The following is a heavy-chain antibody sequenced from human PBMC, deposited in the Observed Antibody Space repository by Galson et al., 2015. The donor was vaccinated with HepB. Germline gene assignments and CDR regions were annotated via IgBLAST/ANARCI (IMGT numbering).Heavy chain of an antibody. CDR3: ARDGWSGNYFDGAFDM. CDR1: GGTFSSYS. D-gene: IGHD1-26*01. CDR2: IIPILGRA. Sequence: SVKVSCKASGGTFSSYSISWVRQAPGQGLEWMGRIIPILGRANYAQKFQVRVTITADKSTNTPYMEVSSLRSEDTAVYYCARDGWSGNYFDGAFDMWGQGTMVTVSS. V-gene: IGHV1-69*04. J-gene: IGHJ3*02.